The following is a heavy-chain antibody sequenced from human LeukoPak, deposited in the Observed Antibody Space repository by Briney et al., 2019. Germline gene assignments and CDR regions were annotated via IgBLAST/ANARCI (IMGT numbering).Heavy chain of an antibody. J-gene: IGHJ4*02. CDR1: GFSFSSCA. CDR3: AYGPGAGRFDY. D-gene: IGHD3-10*01. Sequence: QPGGSLRLSCAASGFSFSSCAMHWVRQAPGKGLEWVAVISYDGSNKYYADSVKGRFTISRDNSKNTLYLQMNSLRAEDTAVYYCAYGPGAGRFDYWGQGTLVTVSS. V-gene: IGHV3-30-3*01. CDR2: ISYDGSNK.